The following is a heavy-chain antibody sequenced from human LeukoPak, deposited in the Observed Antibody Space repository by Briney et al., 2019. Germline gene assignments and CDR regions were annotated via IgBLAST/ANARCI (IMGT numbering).Heavy chain of an antibody. V-gene: IGHV4-4*02. CDR3: ARPRAVAGFFDY. Sequence: SGTLSLTCAVSGGSISGSNWWSWVRQPPGKGLEWIGEIYHSGSTNYNPSLKSRVTISVDTSKNQFSLKLSSVTAADTAVYYCARPRAVAGFFDYWGQGTLVTVSS. J-gene: IGHJ4*02. CDR2: IYHSGST. CDR1: GGSISGSNW. D-gene: IGHD6-19*01.